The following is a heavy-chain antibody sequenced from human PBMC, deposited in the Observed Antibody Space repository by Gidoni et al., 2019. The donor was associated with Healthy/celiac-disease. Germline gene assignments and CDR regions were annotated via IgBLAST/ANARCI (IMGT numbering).Heavy chain of an antibody. Sequence: QVQLVQSGAEVQKPGASVKVSCQASGYTFTGYDMHWVRQAPGQGLEWMGWINPNSGGTNYAQKVQGRVTMTRDTSISTAYMELSRLRSDDTAVYYCARDVTSSVAVHLLCGMDVWGQGTTVTVSS. CDR1: GYTFTGYD. J-gene: IGHJ6*02. D-gene: IGHD2-2*01. CDR2: INPNSGGT. CDR3: ARDVTSSVAVHLLCGMDV. V-gene: IGHV1-2*02.